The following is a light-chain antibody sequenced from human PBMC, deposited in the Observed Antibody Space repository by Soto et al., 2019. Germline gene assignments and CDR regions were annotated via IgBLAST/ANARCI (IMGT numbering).Light chain of an antibody. V-gene: IGLV2-14*01. CDR3: NSFRVSHLYV. Sequence: SALSHPASVSWSPGLTITIQCPGTGSDVGGFNAASWYKHHPAKAPKLIIYEVTHRPSGVSVLFSAPKFGNTASLTISALRAEDEADYYCNSFRVSHLYVFGTGTKVTVL. CDR2: EVT. CDR1: GSDVGGFNA. J-gene: IGLJ1*01.